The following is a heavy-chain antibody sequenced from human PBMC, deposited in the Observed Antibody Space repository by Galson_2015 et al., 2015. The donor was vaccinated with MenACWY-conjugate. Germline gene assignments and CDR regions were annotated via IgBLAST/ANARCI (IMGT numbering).Heavy chain of an antibody. J-gene: IGHJ4*02. D-gene: IGHD6-13*01. CDR3: ARDPNIAAGGTLDY. CDR2: INAGNGNT. Sequence: SVKVSCKASGYTFTSYAMHWVRQAPGQRLEWMGWINAGNGNTKYSQNFQGRVTITRDTSASTAYMELSSLRSEDTALYYCARDPNIAAGGTLDYWGQGTLVTVSS. V-gene: IGHV1-3*01. CDR1: GYTFTSYA.